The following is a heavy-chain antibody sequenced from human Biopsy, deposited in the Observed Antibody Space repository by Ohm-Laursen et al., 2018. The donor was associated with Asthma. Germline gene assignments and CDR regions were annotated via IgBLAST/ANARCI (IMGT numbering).Heavy chain of an antibody. Sequence: SLRLSCTAFGFTFSSYGMHWVRQAPGKGLEWVAVISYDGSNKYYADSVKGRFTISRDNSKNTLYLQMNSLRAEDTAVYYCAKWDTYYGFWSGYYTRYNYYYYGMDVWGQGTTVTVSS. V-gene: IGHV3-30*18. D-gene: IGHD3-3*01. CDR2: ISYDGSNK. CDR1: GFTFSSYG. CDR3: AKWDTYYGFWSGYYTRYNYYYYGMDV. J-gene: IGHJ6*02.